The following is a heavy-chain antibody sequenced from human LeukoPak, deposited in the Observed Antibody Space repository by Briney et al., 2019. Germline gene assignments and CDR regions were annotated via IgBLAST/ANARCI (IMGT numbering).Heavy chain of an antibody. J-gene: IGHJ4*02. CDR1: GFTFSTYA. Sequence: GGSLRLSCAASGFTFSTYAMSWVRQAAGKGLEWVSLISGSGGGTYYADSVKGRFTISRDNSKNTLYLQLNSLRVEDMAVYYCAKPPIAVAGLYYFDYWGQGTLVTVSS. CDR2: ISGSGGGT. CDR3: AKPPIAVAGLYYFDY. V-gene: IGHV3-23*01. D-gene: IGHD6-19*01.